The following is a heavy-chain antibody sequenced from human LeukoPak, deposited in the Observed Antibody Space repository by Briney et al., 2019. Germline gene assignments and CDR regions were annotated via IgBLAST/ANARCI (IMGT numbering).Heavy chain of an antibody. V-gene: IGHV5-51*01. D-gene: IGHD2-15*01. J-gene: IGHJ4*02. CDR2: IYPGDSDT. CDR1: GYSFTSYW. Sequence: GESLKISCKGSGYSFTSYWIGWVRQMPGKGLEWMGIIYPGDSDTRYSPSFQGQVTISADKSISTAYLQWSSLKASDTAMYYCARHKYCSGGSCYSGAFGYWGQGTLVTVSS. CDR3: ARHKYCSGGSCYSGAFGY.